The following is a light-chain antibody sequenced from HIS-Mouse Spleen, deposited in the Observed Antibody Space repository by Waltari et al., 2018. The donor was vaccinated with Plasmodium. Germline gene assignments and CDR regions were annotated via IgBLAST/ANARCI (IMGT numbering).Light chain of an antibody. CDR3: QQYDNLPPLCT. J-gene: IGKJ3*01. Sequence: DIQMTQSPSSLSASVGDRVTITCQASQDIRNYLNWYQQKPGKAPKLLIYDATNLETGVPSRFSGRGSGTDFTVTISSLQPEDIATYYCQQYDNLPPLCTFGPGTKVDIK. CDR1: QDIRNY. V-gene: IGKV1-33*01. CDR2: DAT.